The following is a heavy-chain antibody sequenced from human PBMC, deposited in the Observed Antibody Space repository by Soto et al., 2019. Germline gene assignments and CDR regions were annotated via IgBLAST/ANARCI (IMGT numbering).Heavy chain of an antibody. CDR1: GGTFGSYA. V-gene: IGHV1-69*01. D-gene: IGHD2-2*01. Sequence: QVQLVQSGAEVKKPGSSVKVSCKASGGTFGSYAFSWVRQAPGQGLEWMGGIIPVSGAAHYAQKFQGRVTMTADESTSTAYMELRSLSSQDTAVYYCATALGCRSTSCALDYWGQGARVIVSS. CDR3: ATALGCRSTSCALDY. J-gene: IGHJ4*02. CDR2: IIPVSGAA.